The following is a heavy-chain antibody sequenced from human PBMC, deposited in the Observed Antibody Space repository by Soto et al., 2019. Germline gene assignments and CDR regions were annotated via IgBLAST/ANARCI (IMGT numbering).Heavy chain of an antibody. CDR2: IGTAGDT. CDR3: ARRSSSGSVDD. CDR1: GFTFSSYD. Sequence: EVQLVESGGGLVQPGGTLRLSCAASGFTFSSYDMHWVRQGTGKGLEWVSAIGTAGDTYYLGSVKGRFTISRENAKNSLYLQMNSLRAGDTAVYYCARRSSSGSVDDCGQGTLVTVSS. J-gene: IGHJ4*02. D-gene: IGHD6-19*01. V-gene: IGHV3-13*01.